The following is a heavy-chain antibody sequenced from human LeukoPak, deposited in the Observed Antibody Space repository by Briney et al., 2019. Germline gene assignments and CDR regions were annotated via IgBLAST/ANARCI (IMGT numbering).Heavy chain of an antibody. D-gene: IGHD3-10*01. J-gene: IGHJ4*02. V-gene: IGHV3-7*03. CDR1: GFPFSSYW. Sequence: GGSLRLSCAASGFPFSSYWMSWIRQAPGKGLEWVANIKQDGSEKYYVDSVKGRFTISRDNAKNSLYLQMNSLRAEDTAVYYCATVKITMVRGLYFDYWGQGTLVTVSS. CDR2: IKQDGSEK. CDR3: ATVKITMVRGLYFDY.